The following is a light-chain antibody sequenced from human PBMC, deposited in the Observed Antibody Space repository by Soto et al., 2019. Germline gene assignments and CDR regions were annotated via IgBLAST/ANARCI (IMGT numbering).Light chain of an antibody. J-gene: IGLJ1*01. CDR3: QVWDTDNDHHV. Sequence: SYELTQSPSVPVAPGQTATITCGGNNIGSKSVNWYQQKAGQAPVLVMSYDNDRPSGIPERFSGSNSGNTATLTLSRVEPGDEADYYCQVWDTDNDHHVFGSGTKLTVL. CDR1: NIGSKS. CDR2: YDN. V-gene: IGLV3-21*01.